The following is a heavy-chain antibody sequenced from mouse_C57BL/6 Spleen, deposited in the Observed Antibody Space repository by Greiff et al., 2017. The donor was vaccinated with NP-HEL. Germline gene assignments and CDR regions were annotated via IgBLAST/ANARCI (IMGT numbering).Heavy chain of an antibody. CDR1: GYTFTSYW. D-gene: IGHD1-1*01. J-gene: IGHJ3*01. CDR2: IDPSDSET. Sequence: QVQLQQSGAELVRPGSSVKLSCKASGYTFTSYWMHWVKQRPIQGLEWIGNIDPSDSETHYNQKFKDKATLTVDKSSSTAYMQLSSLTSEDSAVYYCARGGLYYGSSSWFAYWGQGTLVTVSA. V-gene: IGHV1-52*01. CDR3: ARGGLYYGSSSWFAY.